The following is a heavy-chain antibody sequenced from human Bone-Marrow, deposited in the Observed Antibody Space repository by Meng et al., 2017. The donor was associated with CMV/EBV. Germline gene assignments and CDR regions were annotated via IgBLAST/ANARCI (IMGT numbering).Heavy chain of an antibody. CDR3: AKELRSVYYYYGMDV. CDR2: TSYDGSNK. D-gene: IGHD4-17*01. J-gene: IGHJ6*02. CDR1: GFRFNSYA. Sequence: GESLKISCTASGFRFNSYAMHWVRQAPGKGLEWVAVTSYDGSNKYYADSVKGRFTISRDNSKNTLYLQMNSLRAEDTAVYYCAKELRSVYYYYGMDVWGQGTTVTVSS. V-gene: IGHV3-30-3*01.